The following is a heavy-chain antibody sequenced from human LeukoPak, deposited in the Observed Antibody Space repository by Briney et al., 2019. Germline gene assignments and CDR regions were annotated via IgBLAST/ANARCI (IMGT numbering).Heavy chain of an antibody. D-gene: IGHD3-22*01. CDR1: GFTFSSYA. V-gene: IGHV3-23*01. CDR2: ISGSGAST. CDR3: AKGSTYYYDSSAYSSYFDY. Sequence: GGSLRLSCAASGFTFSSYAMSWVRQAPGKGLEWVSAISGSGASTYYADSVKGRFTISRDNSKNTLYLQMNSLRAEDTAVYYCAKGSTYYYDSSAYSSYFDYWGKGTLVTVSS. J-gene: IGHJ4*02.